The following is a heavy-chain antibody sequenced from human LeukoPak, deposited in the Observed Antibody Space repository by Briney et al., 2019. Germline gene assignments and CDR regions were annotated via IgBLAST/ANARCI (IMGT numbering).Heavy chain of an antibody. J-gene: IGHJ6*03. CDR1: GYTLTELS. Sequence: ASVKVSCKVSGYTLTELSMHWVRQAPGKGLEWVGGFDPEDGETIYAQKFQGRVTMTEDTSTDTAYMELSSLRSEDTAVYYCATDYGDYYYMDVWGKGTTVTVSS. CDR3: ATDYGDYYYMDV. D-gene: IGHD4-17*01. CDR2: FDPEDGET. V-gene: IGHV1-24*01.